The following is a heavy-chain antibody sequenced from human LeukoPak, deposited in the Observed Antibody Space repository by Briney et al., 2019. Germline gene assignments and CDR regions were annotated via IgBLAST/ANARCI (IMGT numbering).Heavy chain of an antibody. J-gene: IGHJ4*02. CDR1: GFTFSSYA. CDR2: ISASGDRT. V-gene: IGHV3-23*01. Sequence: GGSLRLSCAASGFTFSSYAMSWVRQAPGRGLEWVSAISASGDRTYYADSVKGRFTISRDNSKNTLYLQMNSLRDEDTAVYYCARTSGNGDYWGQGTLVTVSS. D-gene: IGHD3-10*01. CDR3: ARTSGNGDY.